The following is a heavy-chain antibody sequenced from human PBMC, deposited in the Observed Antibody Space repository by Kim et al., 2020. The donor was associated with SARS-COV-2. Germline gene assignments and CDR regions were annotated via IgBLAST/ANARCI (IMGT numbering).Heavy chain of an antibody. CDR2: IYYSGST. CDR3: ARIIRRHGITMVRGVIANYYLAY. D-gene: IGHD3-10*01. J-gene: IGHJ4*02. Sequence: SETLSLTCTVSGGSISSYYWSWIRQPPGKGLEWIGYIYYSGSTNYNPSLKSRVTISVDTSKNQFSLKLSSVTAADTAVYYCARIIRRHGITMVRGVIANYYLAYGGQGTRVTVSS. V-gene: IGHV4-59*01. CDR1: GGSISSYY.